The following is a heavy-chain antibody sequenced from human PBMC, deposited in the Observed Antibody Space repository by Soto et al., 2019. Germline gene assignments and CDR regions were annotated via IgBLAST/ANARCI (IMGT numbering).Heavy chain of an antibody. CDR3: ARDPLTRAYYYDSSGYYGPYFQH. CDR2: INSDGSST. Sequence: GGSLRLSCAASGFTFSSYWMHWVRQAPGKGLVWVSRINSDGSSTYYADSVKGRFTISRDNAKNTLYLQMNSLRAEDTAVYYCARDPLTRAYYYDSSGYYGPYFQHWGQGTLVTVSS. V-gene: IGHV3-74*01. D-gene: IGHD3-22*01. CDR1: GFTFSSYW. J-gene: IGHJ1*01.